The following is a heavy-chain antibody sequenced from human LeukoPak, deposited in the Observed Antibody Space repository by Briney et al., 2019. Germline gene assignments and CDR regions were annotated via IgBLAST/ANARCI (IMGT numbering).Heavy chain of an antibody. V-gene: IGHV4-59*01. CDR3: ARLNGGYEASDV. CDR2: IYYSGST. J-gene: IGHJ3*01. D-gene: IGHD4-23*01. Sequence: PSETLSLTCTVSGGSISGYYWSWIRQPPGKGLEWIAYIYYSGSTNYNPSLKSRVTISVDTSKNQFSLKLSSVTAADTAVYYCARLNGGYEASDVWGQGTMVTVSS. CDR1: GGSISGYY.